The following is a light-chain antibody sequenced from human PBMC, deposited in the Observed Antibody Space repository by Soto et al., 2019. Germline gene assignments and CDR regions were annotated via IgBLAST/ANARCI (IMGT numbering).Light chain of an antibody. CDR3: LQHNSYPLT. V-gene: IGKV1-17*01. CDR2: AAS. J-gene: IGKJ4*01. CDR1: QAIRSD. Sequence: MTQSPVALSVSPGERATLSCRASQAIRSDLAWYQQKPGRAPKRLIYAASSLQSGVPPRFSGSGSGTEFTLTISSLQPEDFVTYYCLQHNSYPLTFGGGTKVEIK.